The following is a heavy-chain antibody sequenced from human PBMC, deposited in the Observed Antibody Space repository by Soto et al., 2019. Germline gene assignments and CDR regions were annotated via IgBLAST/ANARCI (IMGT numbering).Heavy chain of an antibody. CDR1: GFTFSSYG. D-gene: IGHD3-22*01. J-gene: IGHJ6*02. Sequence: QVQLVESGGGVVQPGRSLRLSCAASGFTFSSYGMHWVRQAPGKGLEWVAVIWYDGSNKDHADSVKGRFTISRDNSKNTLYLQINSLRAEDTAVYYCARDGRDYADSSCFMDVWGQGNTVTVSS. V-gene: IGHV3-33*01. CDR2: IWYDGSNK. CDR3: ARDGRDYADSSCFMDV.